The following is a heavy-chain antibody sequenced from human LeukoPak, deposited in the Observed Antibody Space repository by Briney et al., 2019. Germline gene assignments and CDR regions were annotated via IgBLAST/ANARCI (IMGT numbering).Heavy chain of an antibody. D-gene: IGHD3-3*01. CDR1: GFTVSSNS. V-gene: IGHV3-53*01. J-gene: IGHJ4*02. CDR3: VRDFRFLEDY. Sequence: GGSLRLSCTVSGFTVSSNSMSWVRQAPGKGLEWVSFIFSSTHYSDSVKGRFTISRDNSKNTLYLQMNSLRAEDTAVYYCVRDFRFLEDYWGQGTLVTVSS. CDR2: IFSST.